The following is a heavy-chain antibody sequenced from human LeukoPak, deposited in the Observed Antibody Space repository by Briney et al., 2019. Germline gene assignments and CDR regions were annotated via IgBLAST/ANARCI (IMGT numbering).Heavy chain of an antibody. V-gene: IGHV1-69*06. D-gene: IGHD3-3*01. CDR3: ARERGGGGFGVVIKRSYYYMDV. J-gene: IGHJ6*03. CDR1: GGTFSSYA. Sequence: GASVKVSCKASGGTFSSYAINWVRQAPGQGLEWMGGIIPIFDTTNYAQNFQGRVTITADKSTNTAYMELNSLRAEDTAVYYCARERGGGGFGVVIKRSYYYMDVWGKGTTVTVSS. CDR2: IIPIFDTT.